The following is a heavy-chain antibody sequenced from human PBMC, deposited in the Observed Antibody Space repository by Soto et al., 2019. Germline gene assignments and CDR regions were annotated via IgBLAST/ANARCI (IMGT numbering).Heavy chain of an antibody. CDR1: GGSISSGGYY. CDR2: INHSGST. CDR3: VRGVLS. V-gene: IGHV4-31*03. D-gene: IGHD3-10*01. Sequence: QVQLQESGPGLVKASQTLSLTCNVSGGSISSGGYYWTWIRQHPGKGLEWIGNINHSGSTFYNTSLKSRVSISVDTSKNQFSLKLSSVTAADTAVYFCVRGVLSWGQGTLVTVSS. J-gene: IGHJ1*01.